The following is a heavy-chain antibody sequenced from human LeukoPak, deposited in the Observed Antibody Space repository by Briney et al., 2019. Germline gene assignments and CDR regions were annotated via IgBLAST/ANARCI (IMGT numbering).Heavy chain of an antibody. Sequence: GASVKVSCKASGYTFTGYYMHWVRQAPGQGLEWMGWINPNSGGTNYAQKFQGRVIMTRDTSISTAYMELSRLRSDDTAVYYCARGSYNWNDGGYYFDYWGQGTLVTVSS. D-gene: IGHD1-1*01. V-gene: IGHV1-2*02. CDR3: ARGSYNWNDGGYYFDY. J-gene: IGHJ4*02. CDR2: INPNSGGT. CDR1: GYTFTGYY.